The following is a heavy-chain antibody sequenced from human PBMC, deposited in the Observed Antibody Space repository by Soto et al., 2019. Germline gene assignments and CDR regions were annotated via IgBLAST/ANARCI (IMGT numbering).Heavy chain of an antibody. J-gene: IGHJ5*02. CDR2: IHYSGST. CDR3: ARQPFTMVRGVPLNWFDP. D-gene: IGHD3-10*01. V-gene: IGHV4-39*01. Sequence: QLQLQESGPGLVKPSETLSLTCTVSGGSISSSSYYWGWIRQPPGKGLEWIGNIHYSGSTYYNPSLKSRVTISVDTSKNQFSLKLSSVTAADTAVYYCARQPFTMVRGVPLNWFDPWGQGTLVTVSS. CDR1: GGSISSSSYY.